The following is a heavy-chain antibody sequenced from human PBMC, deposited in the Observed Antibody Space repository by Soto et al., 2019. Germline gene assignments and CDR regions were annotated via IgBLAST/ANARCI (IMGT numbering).Heavy chain of an antibody. V-gene: IGHV3-30*18. Sequence: QVQLVESGGGVVQPGRSLRLSCAASGFTFSSYGMHWVRQAPGKGLEWVAVISYDGSNKYYADSVKGRFTISRDNSKNTLYLQMSSLGAEDRAVYYCAKDKEWQGSELGGMDVLGQGTTVTVSS. CDR3: AKDKEWQGSELGGMDV. D-gene: IGHD3-3*01. J-gene: IGHJ6*02. CDR1: GFTFSSYG. CDR2: ISYDGSNK.